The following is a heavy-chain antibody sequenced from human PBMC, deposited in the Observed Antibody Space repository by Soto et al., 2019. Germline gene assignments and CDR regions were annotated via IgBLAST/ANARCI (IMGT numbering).Heavy chain of an antibody. CDR2: IIPILGIA. CDR3: ARNLGGKALDY. D-gene: IGHD3-10*01. J-gene: IGHJ4*02. V-gene: IGHV1-69*04. CDR1: GYTFIRSA. Sequence: SVKVSCKASGYTFIRSAMHWVRQAPGQGLEWMGRIIPILGIANYAQKFQGRVTITADKSTSTAYMELSSLRSEDTAVYYCARNLGGKALDYWGQGTLVTVSS.